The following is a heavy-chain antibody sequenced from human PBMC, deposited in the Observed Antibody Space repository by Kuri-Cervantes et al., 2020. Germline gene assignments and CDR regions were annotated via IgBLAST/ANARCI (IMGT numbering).Heavy chain of an antibody. Sequence: SETLSLTCAVYGGSFSGYYWRWIRQPAGKGLEWIGRVFTTGSTNYNPSLKSRVTISVDKSKNQFSLKLSSVTAADTAVYYCARLAAAGTLSWFDPWGQGTLVTVSS. J-gene: IGHJ5*02. CDR1: GGSFSGYY. D-gene: IGHD6-13*01. CDR3: ARLAAAGTLSWFDP. V-gene: IGHV4-59*10. CDR2: VFTTGST.